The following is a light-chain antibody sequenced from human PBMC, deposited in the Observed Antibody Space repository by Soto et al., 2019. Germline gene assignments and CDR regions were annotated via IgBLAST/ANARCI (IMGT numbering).Light chain of an antibody. CDR2: DAS. V-gene: IGKV3-11*01. CDR3: QQRSNWHRT. J-gene: IGKJ1*01. CDR1: QSVISY. Sequence: EIVLTQSPATLSLSPGERATLSCRASQSVISYLAWYQQKPGHAPRLLIYDASNRDTGIPARLSGSGSGPDFTHTISCLEPEDFAGYYCQQRSNWHRTFGQVTKVEIK.